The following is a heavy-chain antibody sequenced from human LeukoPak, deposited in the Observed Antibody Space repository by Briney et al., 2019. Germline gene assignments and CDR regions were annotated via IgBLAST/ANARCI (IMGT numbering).Heavy chain of an antibody. D-gene: IGHD6-13*01. J-gene: IGHJ6*02. V-gene: IGHV4-4*02. Sequence: SETLSLTCAVSGGSVSSSNWWNWVRQPPGKGLEWIGEIYHSGSTNYNPSLKSRVTISVDKSKSQFSLKLSSVTAADTAVYYCARGYSSSLYYYYYGMDVWGQGTTVTVSS. CDR1: GGSVSSSNW. CDR2: IYHSGST. CDR3: ARGYSSSLYYYYYGMDV.